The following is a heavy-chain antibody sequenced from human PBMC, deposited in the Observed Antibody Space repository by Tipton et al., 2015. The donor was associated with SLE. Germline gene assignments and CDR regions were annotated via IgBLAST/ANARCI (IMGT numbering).Heavy chain of an antibody. CDR1: GFTFSRYA. CDR3: ANLHSGGLRRVDY. D-gene: IGHD1-26*01. CDR2: IWVDGSNK. V-gene: IGHV3-33*06. Sequence: SLRLSCAASGFTFSRYAMHWVRQAPGKGLEWVAVIWVDGSNKYYGDSVQGRFTISRDNSKNSVYLEMNSLRVEDTAVYYCANLHSGGLRRVDYWVQVSLVTVSS. J-gene: IGHJ4*02.